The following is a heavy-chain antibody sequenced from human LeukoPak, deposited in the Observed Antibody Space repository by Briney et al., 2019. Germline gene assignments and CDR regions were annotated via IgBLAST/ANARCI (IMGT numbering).Heavy chain of an antibody. V-gene: IGHV3-49*04. D-gene: IGHD3-10*01. CDR2: IRSKAYGGTT. J-gene: IGHJ4*02. CDR1: GFTFGDYA. Sequence: GGSLRLSCTASGFTFGDYAMSWVRQAPGKGLEWVGFIRSKAYGGTTEYAASVKGRFTISRDDSKSIAYLQMNSLKTEDTAVYYCTRGGIKVAYWGQGTLVTASS. CDR3: TRGGIKVAY.